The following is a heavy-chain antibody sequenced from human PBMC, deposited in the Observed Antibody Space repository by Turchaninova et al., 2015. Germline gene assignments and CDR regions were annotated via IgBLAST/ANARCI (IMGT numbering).Heavy chain of an antibody. CDR1: GYTFTTYA. CDR3: ARELDPSGYYFDY. J-gene: IGHJ4*02. Sequence: QVQHVQSGAEVKEPGASVKVSCKASGYTFTTYAIHWVRQAPGQRIAWVAWINAATGTTKYSQKFQGRLTVTRDTSAITAYMILTSLRFEDTAVYYCARELDPSGYYFDYWGQGTLVTVSS. V-gene: IGHV1-3*01. CDR2: INAATGTT. D-gene: IGHD3-22*01.